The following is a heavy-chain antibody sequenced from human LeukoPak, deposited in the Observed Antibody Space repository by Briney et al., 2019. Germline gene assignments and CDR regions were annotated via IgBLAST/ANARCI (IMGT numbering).Heavy chain of an antibody. CDR2: INPSGGST. CDR3: ARDLRIDY. CDR1: GYTFTSYY. J-gene: IGHJ4*02. Sequence: ASVKVSCKASGYTFTSYYMHWVRQAPGQGLEWMGIINPSGGSTSYAQKFQGRVTMTRDMSISTAYMELSRLRSDDTAVYYCARDLRIDYWGQGTLVTVSS. V-gene: IGHV1-46*01.